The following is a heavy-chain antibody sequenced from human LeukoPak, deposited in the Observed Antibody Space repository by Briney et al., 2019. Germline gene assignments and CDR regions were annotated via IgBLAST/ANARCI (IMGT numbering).Heavy chain of an antibody. Sequence: SETLSLTCTVSGGSMSSSSYYWGWIRQPPGKGLEWIGSIYYSGSTYYNPSLKSRVTISVDTSKNQFSLKLSSVTAADTAVYYCAGLLGIAVAYFDHWGQGTLVTVSS. CDR2: IYYSGST. D-gene: IGHD6-19*01. V-gene: IGHV4-39*01. CDR1: GGSMSSSSYY. CDR3: AGLLGIAVAYFDH. J-gene: IGHJ4*02.